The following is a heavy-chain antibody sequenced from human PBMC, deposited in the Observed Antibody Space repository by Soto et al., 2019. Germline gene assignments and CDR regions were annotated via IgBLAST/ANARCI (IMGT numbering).Heavy chain of an antibody. J-gene: IGHJ4*02. CDR1: GYTFTSYG. D-gene: IGHD3-22*01. Sequence: ASVKVSCKASGYTFTSYGISWVRQPPGQGLEWMGWISAYNGNTNYAQKLQGRVTMTTDTSTSTAYMELRSLRSDDTAVYYCARSPYYYDSTTQDCWGQGTLVTVSS. CDR3: ARSPYYYDSTTQDC. CDR2: ISAYNGNT. V-gene: IGHV1-18*01.